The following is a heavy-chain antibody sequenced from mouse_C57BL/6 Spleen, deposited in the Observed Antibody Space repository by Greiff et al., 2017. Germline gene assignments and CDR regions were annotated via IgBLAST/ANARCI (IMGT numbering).Heavy chain of an antibody. Sequence: VQLQQPGAELVMPGASVKLSCKASGYTFTSYWMHWVKQRPGQGLEWIGEIDPSDSYTNYNQKFKGKSTLTVDKSSSTAYMQLSSLTSEDSAVYYCARGTEGYFDYWGQGTTLTVSS. CDR2: IDPSDSYT. CDR3: ARGTEGYFDY. J-gene: IGHJ2*01. CDR1: GYTFTSYW. V-gene: IGHV1-69*01.